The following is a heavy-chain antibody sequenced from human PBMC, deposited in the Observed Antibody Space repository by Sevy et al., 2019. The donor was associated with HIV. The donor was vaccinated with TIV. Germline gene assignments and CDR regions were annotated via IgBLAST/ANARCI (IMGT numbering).Heavy chain of an antibody. CDR2: VSYDGNKK. V-gene: IGHV3-30*18. CDR1: GFTFSNYG. Sequence: GGSLRLSCAASGFTFSNYGMHWVRQAPGKGLEWVAVVSYDGNKKYYVDSVKGRFTNSRDNFKNTLFLLMNSLSGEDTAVYFCAKPAYGVVSHIDSWGQGTLVTVSS. D-gene: IGHD3-3*01. J-gene: IGHJ4*02. CDR3: AKPAYGVVSHIDS.